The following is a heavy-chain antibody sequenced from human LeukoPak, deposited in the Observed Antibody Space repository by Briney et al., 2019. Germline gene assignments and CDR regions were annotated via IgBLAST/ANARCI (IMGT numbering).Heavy chain of an antibody. CDR2: MCYSGST. D-gene: IGHD2/OR15-2a*01. J-gene: IGHJ4*02. CDR3: ARVGTSTYPLDY. V-gene: IGHV4-59*01. Sequence: SETLSLTCTVSVGSIISYCWTWIRQPPGKGLEWIGYMCYSGSTKYNPSLKSRVTISADTSKNQFSLKLNSLTTADTAVYYCARVGTSTYPLDYWGQGTLVTVSS. CDR1: VGSIISYC.